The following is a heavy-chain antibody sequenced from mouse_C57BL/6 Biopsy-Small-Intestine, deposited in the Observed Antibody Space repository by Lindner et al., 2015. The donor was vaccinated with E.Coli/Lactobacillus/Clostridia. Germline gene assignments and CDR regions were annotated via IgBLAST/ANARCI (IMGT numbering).Heavy chain of an antibody. V-gene: IGHV1-66*01. Sequence: VQLQESGPELVKPGASVKISCKASGYSFTTYYLHWVRQRPGQGLEWIGWIYPGSGNTKYNERFKGKATLTADKSSNRAYMQFSSLTSEDSAIYYCARRGVTGTGSFDYWGQGTTLIVSS. J-gene: IGHJ2*01. CDR2: IYPGSGNT. CDR3: ARRGVTGTGSFDY. D-gene: IGHD4-1*01. CDR1: GYSFTTYY.